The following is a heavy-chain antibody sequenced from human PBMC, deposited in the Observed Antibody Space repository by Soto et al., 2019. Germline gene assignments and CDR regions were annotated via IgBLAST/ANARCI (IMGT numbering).Heavy chain of an antibody. J-gene: IGHJ4*02. Sequence: PSETLSLTCTVSGGPISSGGYYWTWIRQLPGKGLEWIGYIYYGGSTYYNPSLKSRLTISVVKSKNQFSLRLNSVTAADKAVYFCARDATRAGESPIFFDSWGQGTLVTVSS. D-gene: IGHD3-10*01. CDR3: ARDATRAGESPIFFDS. CDR2: IYYGGST. V-gene: IGHV4-31*03. CDR1: GGPISSGGYY.